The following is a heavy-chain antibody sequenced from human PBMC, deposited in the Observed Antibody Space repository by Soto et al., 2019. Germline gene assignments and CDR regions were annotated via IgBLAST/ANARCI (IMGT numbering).Heavy chain of an antibody. V-gene: IGHV3-23*01. CDR2: ISGGGSST. Sequence: EVQMLESGGGLEQPGGSLRLSCATSGFTFSNYAMNWVRQAPGKGLEWVSSISGGGSSTYYADSVKGRFTISRDNSKNTLYLQMNSLRAEDTAVYFCAKVRTPEPYYSYYGMDVWGQGTTVTVSS. J-gene: IGHJ6*02. CDR1: GFTFSNYA. CDR3: AKVRTPEPYYSYYGMDV. D-gene: IGHD1-26*01.